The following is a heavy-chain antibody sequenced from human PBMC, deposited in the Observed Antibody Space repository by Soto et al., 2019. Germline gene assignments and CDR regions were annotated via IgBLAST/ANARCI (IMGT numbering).Heavy chain of an antibody. CDR2: INTDGSTT. Sequence: EVQLVESGGGLVQPGGSLRLSCAASEFTFNNYWMHWVRQVPGKGLEWVSRINTDGSTTNYADSVMGRFTISRDNADNTVYLQMNSLRAEDTAVYYWARGIYLKYGLDLWGQGATVTVPS. CDR3: ARGIYLKYGLDL. D-gene: IGHD3-16*02. V-gene: IGHV3-74*01. J-gene: IGHJ6*02. CDR1: EFTFNNYW.